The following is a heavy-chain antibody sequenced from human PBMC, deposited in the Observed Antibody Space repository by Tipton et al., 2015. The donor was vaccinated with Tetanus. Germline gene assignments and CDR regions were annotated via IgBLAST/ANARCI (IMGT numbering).Heavy chain of an antibody. J-gene: IGHJ4*02. Sequence: LRLSCTVSGGSINSYYWSWIRQHPGKGLEWIGYIYYSGSTYYNPSLQSRVTISVDTSRNQFSLRLTSVTAADTALYYCAREVVNSGYYSSKYYFDYWGQGTLVTVSS. CDR2: IYYSGST. V-gene: IGHV4-59*01. CDR3: AREVVNSGYYSSKYYFDY. CDR1: GGSINSYY. D-gene: IGHD3-22*01.